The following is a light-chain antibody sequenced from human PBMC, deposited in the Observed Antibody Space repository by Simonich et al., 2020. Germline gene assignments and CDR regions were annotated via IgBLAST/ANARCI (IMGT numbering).Light chain of an antibody. J-gene: IGLJ3*02. CDR1: STDVGGYNY. Sequence: QSALTQPRSVSVSPGQSVTISCTGTSTDVGGYNYVFLYQQHPCKAPKLIIYDVSKRPSGVPARFSGSNACNTASLTISGLQAEDEADYYCCSYAGIYTWVFGGGTKLTVL. CDR2: DVS. V-gene: IGLV2-11*01. CDR3: CSYAGIYTWV.